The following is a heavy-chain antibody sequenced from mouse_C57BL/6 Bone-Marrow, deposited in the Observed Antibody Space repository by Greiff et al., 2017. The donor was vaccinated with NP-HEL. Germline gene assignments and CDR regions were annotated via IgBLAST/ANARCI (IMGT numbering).Heavy chain of an antibody. J-gene: IGHJ2*01. CDR3: TRLGNYVFDY. V-gene: IGHV1-15*01. CDR2: IDPETGGT. CDR1: GYTFTDYE. D-gene: IGHD2-1*01. Sequence: VQLQQSGAELVRPGASVTLSCKASGYTFTDYEIHWVKQTPVHGLEWIGAIDPETGGTAYNQKFKGKAILTAYKSSSTAYMELRSLTSEDSAVYYCTRLGNYVFDYWGQGTTLTVSS.